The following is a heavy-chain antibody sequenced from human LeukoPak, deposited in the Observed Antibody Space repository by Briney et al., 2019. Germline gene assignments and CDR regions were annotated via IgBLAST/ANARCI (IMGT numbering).Heavy chain of an antibody. Sequence: GGSLRLSCGAWGFTFSSYSMIGVRQAPGEARVGVSSISSSRSYICYADYVKGRFTISRDNAKKSLYLQMNSLRAEDTAVYDCARDRYCRGGSCYLYGMEVWGQGTTVTVSS. CDR3: ARDRYCRGGSCYLYGMEV. CDR1: GFTFSSYS. V-gene: IGHV3-21*01. CDR2: ISSSRSYI. J-gene: IGHJ6*02. D-gene: IGHD2-15*01.